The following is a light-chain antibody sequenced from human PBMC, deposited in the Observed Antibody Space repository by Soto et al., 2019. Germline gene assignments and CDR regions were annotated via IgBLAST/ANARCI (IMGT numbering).Light chain of an antibody. Sequence: EIVLIQSPATLSLSPGERATLSCRASQSVSSNLAWYQQNRGQAPRLLIFDASNRATGIPDRFSGSGSGTDFTLTISRLEPEDFAVYYCQQYGSSPTITFGQGTRLEIK. V-gene: IGKV3-20*01. CDR3: QQYGSSPTIT. CDR2: DAS. CDR1: QSVSSN. J-gene: IGKJ5*01.